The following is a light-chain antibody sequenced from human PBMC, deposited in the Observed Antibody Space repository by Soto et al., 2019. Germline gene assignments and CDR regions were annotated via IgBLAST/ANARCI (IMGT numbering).Light chain of an antibody. CDR2: AAS. J-gene: IGKJ4*01. Sequence: DIQLTQSPSFLSASVGDRVTITCRASQGISSYLAWYQQKPGKAPKLLIYAASTLQSGVPSRFSGSGSGTEFTLTISSLQPEDFATYYCQQLNSYPLTFGGVTKGEIK. CDR1: QGISSY. CDR3: QQLNSYPLT. V-gene: IGKV1-9*01.